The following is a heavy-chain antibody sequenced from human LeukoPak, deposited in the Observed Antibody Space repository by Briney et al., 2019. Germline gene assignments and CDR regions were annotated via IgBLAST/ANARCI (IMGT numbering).Heavy chain of an antibody. CDR2: VYSSGST. CDR3: ARPPLRGATFFTSYPNWFDT. CDR1: GGYISDCY. J-gene: IGHJ5*02. D-gene: IGHD3-10*01. Sequence: SETLSLTRTDSGGYISDCYWSWIRQPAGKGLEWIGRVYSSGSTDYNPSLKSRLSISVDTSTIQFSLRLSSVTVADTAVYYCARPPLRGATFFTSYPNWFDTWGQGTLVTVSS. V-gene: IGHV4-4*07.